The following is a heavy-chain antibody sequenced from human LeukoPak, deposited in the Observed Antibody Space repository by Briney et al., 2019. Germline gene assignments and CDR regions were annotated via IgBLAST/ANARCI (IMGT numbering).Heavy chain of an antibody. V-gene: IGHV3-23*01. CDR2: ISGSGGST. CDR1: GFTFSSYA. J-gene: IGHJ5*02. Sequence: GGSLRLSCAASGFTFSSYAMSWVRQAPGKGLEWVASISGSGGSTYYADSVKGRFTISRDNSKNTLYLQMNSLRAEETAVYYCAKGSNWNPQNWFDPWGQGTLV. D-gene: IGHD1-20*01. CDR3: AKGSNWNPQNWFDP.